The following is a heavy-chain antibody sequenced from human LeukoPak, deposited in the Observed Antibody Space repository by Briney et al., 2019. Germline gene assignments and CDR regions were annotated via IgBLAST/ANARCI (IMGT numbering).Heavy chain of an antibody. CDR1: GFTFSSYA. Sequence: QPGGSLRLSCAASGFTFSSYAMSGVRQAPGKGLEWVSAISGSGGSTYYADSVKGRFTISRDNSKNTLYLQMNSLRAEDTAVYYCAKLYIGSYAGIDYWGQGTLVTVSS. V-gene: IGHV3-23*01. D-gene: IGHD3-10*01. J-gene: IGHJ4*02. CDR2: ISGSGGST. CDR3: AKLYIGSYAGIDY.